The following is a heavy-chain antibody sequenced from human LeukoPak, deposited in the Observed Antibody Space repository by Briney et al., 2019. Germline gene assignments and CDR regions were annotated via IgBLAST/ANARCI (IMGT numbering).Heavy chain of an antibody. CDR3: ARDHYDSSGYYHDY. D-gene: IGHD3-22*01. Sequence: GGSLRLSCAASGFTVSSNYMSWVRQAPGKGLEWVSVIYRGGSTYYADCVKGRFTISRDKSKNTLYLQMNSLRAEDTAVYYCARDHYDSSGYYHDYWGQGTLVTVSS. CDR1: GFTVSSNY. V-gene: IGHV3-53*01. CDR2: IYRGGST. J-gene: IGHJ4*02.